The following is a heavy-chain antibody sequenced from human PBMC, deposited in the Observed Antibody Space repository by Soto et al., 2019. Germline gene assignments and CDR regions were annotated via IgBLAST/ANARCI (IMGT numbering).Heavy chain of an antibody. CDR1: GGTFSSYA. CDR2: IIPVLGIA. V-gene: IGHV1-69*02. D-gene: IGHD3-10*01. CDR3: AGFSDTFDY. J-gene: IGHJ4*02. Sequence: QVQLVQSGAEVKKPGSSVKVSCKASGGTFSSYAFSWVRQAPGQGFEYMGRIIPVLGIATYAQKFHGRVRITADKSTSTAYMELNSLRPEDTAVYYCAGFSDTFDYWGQGTPVTVSS.